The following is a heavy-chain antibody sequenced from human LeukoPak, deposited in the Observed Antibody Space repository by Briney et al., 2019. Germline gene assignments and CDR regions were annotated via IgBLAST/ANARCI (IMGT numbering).Heavy chain of an antibody. J-gene: IGHJ4*02. V-gene: IGHV3-21*01. CDR3: ARDLNSSGWYPALDY. CDR1: GFTFSSYW. CDR2: ISSSSTYI. D-gene: IGHD6-19*01. Sequence: GGSLRLSCAASGFTFSSYWMSWVRQAPGKGLEWVSSISSSSTYIDYADSLKGRFTISRDNAKNSLYLQINSLRAEDTAVYYCARDLNSSGWYPALDYWGQGTLVTVSS.